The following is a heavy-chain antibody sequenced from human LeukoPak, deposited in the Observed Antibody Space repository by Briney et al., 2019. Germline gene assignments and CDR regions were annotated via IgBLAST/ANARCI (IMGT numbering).Heavy chain of an antibody. CDR1: GGSISSYY. V-gene: IGHV4-4*07. CDR3: ARERIMITFGGVIVAEPSLDY. Sequence: PSETLSLTCTVSGGSISSYYWSWIRQPAGKGLEWIGRIYTSGSTNYNPSLKSRVTMSVDTSKNQFSLKLSSVTAADTAVYYCARERIMITFGGVIVAEPSLDYWGQGTLVTVSS. CDR2: IYTSGST. D-gene: IGHD3-16*02. J-gene: IGHJ4*02.